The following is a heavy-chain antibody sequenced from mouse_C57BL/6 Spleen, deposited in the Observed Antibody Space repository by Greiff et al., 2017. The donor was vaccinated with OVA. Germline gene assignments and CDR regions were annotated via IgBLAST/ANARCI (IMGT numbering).Heavy chain of an antibody. V-gene: IGHV14-4*01. J-gene: IGHJ2*01. CDR1: GFNIKDDY. D-gene: IGHD2-1*01. CDR2: IDPENGDT. Sequence: VQLQQSGAELVRPGASVKLSCTASGFNIKDDYMHWVKQRPEQGLEWIGWIDPENGDTEYASKFQGKATITADTSSNTAYLQLSSLTSEDTAVYYCTLYGNYGSYWGQGTTRTVAS. CDR3: TLYGNYGSY.